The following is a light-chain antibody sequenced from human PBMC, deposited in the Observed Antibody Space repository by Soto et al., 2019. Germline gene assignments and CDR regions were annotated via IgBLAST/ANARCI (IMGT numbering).Light chain of an antibody. CDR1: QSVSSSY. Sequence: ETELTQSPGTLSLSPGERATLSCSPSQSVSSSYLAWYQQKPGQAPRLLIYGASSRATGIPDRFSGSGSGTDFTLTISRLEPEDFAVYYCQQYGSSPRTFGQGTKVDIK. CDR3: QQYGSSPRT. J-gene: IGKJ1*01. V-gene: IGKV3-20*01. CDR2: GAS.